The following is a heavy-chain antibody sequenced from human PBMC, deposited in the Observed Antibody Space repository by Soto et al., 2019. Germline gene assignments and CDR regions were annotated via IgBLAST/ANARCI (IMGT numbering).Heavy chain of an antibody. CDR3: AVPGRGEFDY. CDR1: GASIGTNNW. Sequence: PTETLSLTCAVSGASIGTNNWWSWVRQPPGKGLEWIGEVYHSGTANCNPSLKSRVTISIDKSKNQFSLTLTSMTAADTALYYCAVPGRGEFDYSRPVTLVTVSS. D-gene: IGHD5-12*01. J-gene: IGHJ4*02. CDR2: VYHSGTA. V-gene: IGHV4-4*02.